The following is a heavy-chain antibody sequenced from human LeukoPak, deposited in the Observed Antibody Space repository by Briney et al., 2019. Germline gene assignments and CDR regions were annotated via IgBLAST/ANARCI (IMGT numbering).Heavy chain of an antibody. Sequence: GGSLRLSCAASGFTFSSYAMGWVRQAPGKGLEWVSAISGSGANTYYADSVKGRFTISRDNSKNTLSLQMNTLRTDDTAVYYCAKGRALEVVAAFNYWGQRTVVTVSS. CDR3: AKGRALEVVAAFNY. CDR2: ISGSGANT. D-gene: IGHD2-15*01. CDR1: GFTFSSYA. J-gene: IGHJ4*02. V-gene: IGHV3-23*01.